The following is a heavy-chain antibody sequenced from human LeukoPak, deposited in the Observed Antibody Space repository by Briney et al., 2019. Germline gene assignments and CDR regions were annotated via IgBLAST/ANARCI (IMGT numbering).Heavy chain of an antibody. V-gene: IGHV3-21*01. Sequence: PGGSLRLSCAASGXTFSSYSMNWVRQAPGKGLEWVSSISTSSGYMYYADSVKGRFTISRDNAKNSLYLQMNSLRAEDTAVYYCARLKEGLDYWGQGTLVTVSS. J-gene: IGHJ4*02. CDR2: ISTSSGYM. CDR3: ARLKEGLDY. CDR1: GXTFSSYS.